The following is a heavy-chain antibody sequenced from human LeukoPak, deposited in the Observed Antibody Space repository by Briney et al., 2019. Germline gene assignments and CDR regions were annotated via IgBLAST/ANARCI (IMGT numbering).Heavy chain of an antibody. D-gene: IGHD6-13*01. J-gene: IGHJ4*02. CDR3: ARDRLQQLGPFDY. V-gene: IGHV3-30-3*01. CDR1: GFTFSSYA. Sequence: GRSLRLSCAASGFTFSSYAMHWVRQAPGNGLEWVAVISYDGSNKYYADSVKGRFTISRDNSKNTLYLQMNSLRAEDTAVYYCARDRLQQLGPFDYWGQGTLVTVSS. CDR2: ISYDGSNK.